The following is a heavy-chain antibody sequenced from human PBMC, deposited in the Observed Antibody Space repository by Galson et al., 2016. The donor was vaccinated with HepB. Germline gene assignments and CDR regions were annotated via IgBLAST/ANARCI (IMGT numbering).Heavy chain of an antibody. CDR3: NRHDDLRYDWNEASYYYGMDV. J-gene: IGHJ6*02. CDR1: GFSFSGSA. V-gene: IGHV3-73*01. Sequence: SLRLSCAASGFSFSGSAMHWVRQAPGKGLEWVGRVRSKPNNYATTYAASVKGRFTMSRDDSKNTAYLHMLSLKTEDTARYYCNRHDDLRYDWNEASYYYGMDVWGQGTTVTVSS. D-gene: IGHD1-20*01. CDR2: VRSKPNNYAT.